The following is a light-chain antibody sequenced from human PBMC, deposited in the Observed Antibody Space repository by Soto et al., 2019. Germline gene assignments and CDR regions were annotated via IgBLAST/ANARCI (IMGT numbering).Light chain of an antibody. J-gene: IGKJ1*01. Sequence: DIVMTQSPLSLPVTPGEPASISCRSSQSLLHSNRYNYVDWYVQKPGQSPQLLIYLDSNRASGVPDRFSGSGSGTDFTLKISRVEAEDVGVYYCMQALQTPWTFGQGTKV. CDR2: LDS. CDR1: QSLLHSNRYNY. V-gene: IGKV2-28*01. CDR3: MQALQTPWT.